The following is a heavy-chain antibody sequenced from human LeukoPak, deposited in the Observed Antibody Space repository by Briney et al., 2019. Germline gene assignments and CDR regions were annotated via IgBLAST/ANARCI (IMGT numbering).Heavy chain of an antibody. V-gene: IGHV3-21*01. J-gene: IGHJ5*02. CDR2: ISSSSSYI. D-gene: IGHD3-10*01. Sequence: GGSLRLSCAASGFTFSSYSMNWVRQAPGKGLEWVSSISSSSSYIYYADSVKGRFTISRDNAKNSLYLQMNSLRAEDTAVYYCAREGLGSGSYYNWFDPWGQGTLVTVSS. CDR1: GFTFSSYS. CDR3: AREGLGSGSYYNWFDP.